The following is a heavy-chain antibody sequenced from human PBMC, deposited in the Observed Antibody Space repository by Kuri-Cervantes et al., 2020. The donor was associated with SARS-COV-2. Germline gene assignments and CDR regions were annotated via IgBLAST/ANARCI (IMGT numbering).Heavy chain of an antibody. Sequence: SETLSLTCTVSGGSISSYYWSWIRQPAGKGLEWIGNIHYSGSTNYNTSLDSRVTISVDTSKNQLSLRLSSVTAADTAVYYCARLGATKGSYYYGVDVWGQGTTVTVSS. CDR2: IHYSGST. CDR1: GGSISSYY. D-gene: IGHD1-26*01. J-gene: IGHJ6*02. V-gene: IGHV4-59*01. CDR3: ARLGATKGSYYYGVDV.